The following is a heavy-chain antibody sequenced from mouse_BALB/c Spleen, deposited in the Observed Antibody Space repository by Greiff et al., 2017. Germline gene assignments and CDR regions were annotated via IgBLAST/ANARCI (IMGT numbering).Heavy chain of an antibody. CDR3: AKSFYSYGSSFFYWYFDV. CDR1: GFSLTSYG. V-gene: IGHV2-3*01. CDR2: IWGDGST. D-gene: IGHD1-1*01. J-gene: IGHJ1*01. Sequence: VQLQQSGPGLVAPSQSLSITCTVSGFSLTSYGVSWVRQPPGKGLEWLGVIWGDGSTNYHSALISRLSISKDNSKSQVFLKLNSLQTDDTATYYCAKSFYSYGSSFFYWYFDVWGAGTTVTVSS.